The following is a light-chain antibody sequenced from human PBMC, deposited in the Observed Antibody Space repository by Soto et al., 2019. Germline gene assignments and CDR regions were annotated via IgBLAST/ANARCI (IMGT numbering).Light chain of an antibody. Sequence: ELVWTQSPGTLSLSPGARATLSCRASRSVSSKLAWYKQKPGQAPCILIYGASTRATGIPARFSGSGSGTDSTLTIRSLEPEDFAVDYCQHRSPSITFGQGTKVDIK. CDR1: RSVSSK. V-gene: IGKV3-11*01. CDR3: QHRSPSIT. J-gene: IGKJ5*01. CDR2: GAS.